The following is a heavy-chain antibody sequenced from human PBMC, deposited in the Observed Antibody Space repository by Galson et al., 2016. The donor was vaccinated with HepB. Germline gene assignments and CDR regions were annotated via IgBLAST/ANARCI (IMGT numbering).Heavy chain of an antibody. CDR3: AKGGGIGYYDY. V-gene: IGHV1-18*01. Sequence: SVKVSCKASGYTFTNYGVSWVRQAPGQGLEWMGWISTHNGNTKYAQKLQGRVTMTTDTSTSTVYMELRSLTSDDTAGYYCAKGGGIGYYDYCGQGTLVTGSS. D-gene: IGHD3-22*01. J-gene: IGHJ4*02. CDR1: GYTFTNYG. CDR2: ISTHNGNT.